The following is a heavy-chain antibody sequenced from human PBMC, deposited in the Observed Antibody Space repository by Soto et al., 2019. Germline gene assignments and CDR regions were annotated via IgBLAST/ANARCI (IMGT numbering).Heavy chain of an antibody. J-gene: IGHJ4*02. CDR2: ISGSGGST. CDR3: EKDGLGGSGSYYKSAPNFDY. Sequence: GGSLRLSCAASGFTFSSYAMSWVRQAPGKGLEWVSAISGSGGSTYYADSVKGRFTISRDNSKNTLYLQMNSLRAEDTAVYYCEKDGLGGSGSYYKSAPNFDYWGKGTRGTVSS. CDR1: GFTFSSYA. D-gene: IGHD3-10*01. V-gene: IGHV3-23*01.